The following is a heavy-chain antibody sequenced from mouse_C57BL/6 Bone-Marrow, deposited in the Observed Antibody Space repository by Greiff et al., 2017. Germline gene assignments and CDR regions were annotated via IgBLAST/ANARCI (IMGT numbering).Heavy chain of an antibody. V-gene: IGHV1-59*01. D-gene: IGHD2-3*01. Sequence: QVQLQQPGAELVRPGTSVKLSCKASGYTFTSYWMHWVKQRPGQGLEWIGVIDPSDSYTNYNQKFKGKATLTVDTSSSTAYMQLSSLTSEDSAVYYCARSLYDGYYGYYFDYWGQGTTLTVSS. J-gene: IGHJ2*01. CDR2: IDPSDSYT. CDR1: GYTFTSYW. CDR3: ARSLYDGYYGYYFDY.